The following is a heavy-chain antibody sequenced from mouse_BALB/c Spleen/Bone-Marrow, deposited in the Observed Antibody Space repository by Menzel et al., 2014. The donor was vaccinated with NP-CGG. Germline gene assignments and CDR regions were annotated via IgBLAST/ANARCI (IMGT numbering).Heavy chain of an antibody. CDR1: GYTFSSYW. J-gene: IGHJ4*01. Sequence: VQLQQSGAELMKPGASMKISCKATGYTFSSYWIEWVKQRPGHGLEWIGEILPADTSSNTAYMQLSSLTSEDSAVYYCARAYYVNYDAMDYWGQGTSVTVSS. CDR2: IL. CDR3: ARAYYVNYDAMDY. V-gene: IGHV1-9*01. D-gene: IGHD2-10*01.